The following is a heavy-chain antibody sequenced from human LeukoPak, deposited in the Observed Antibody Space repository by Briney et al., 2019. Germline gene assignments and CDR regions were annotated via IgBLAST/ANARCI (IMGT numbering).Heavy chain of an antibody. CDR2: LSNTGNI. CDR1: GFTFSSYG. Sequence: GGSLRLSCAASGFTFSSYGMNWVRQAPGKGLEWLSYLSNTGNIHYAQSVKGRFAISRDNAKNSLYLQMDGLRAEDTAVYYCARRGDTPMIGDHWGQGILVTVAS. CDR3: ARRGDTPMIGDH. D-gene: IGHD5-18*01. J-gene: IGHJ4*02. V-gene: IGHV3-48*01.